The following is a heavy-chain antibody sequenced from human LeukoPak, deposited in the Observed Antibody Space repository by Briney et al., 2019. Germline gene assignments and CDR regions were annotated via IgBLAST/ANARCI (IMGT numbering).Heavy chain of an antibody. J-gene: IGHJ4*02. CDR2: ISSSGSTI. CDR1: GFTFSDYY. CDR3: ARDQSAVAGRLDCFDY. V-gene: IGHV3-11*04. D-gene: IGHD6-19*01. Sequence: GGSLRFSCAASGFTFSDYYMSWIRQAPGKGLEWVSYISSSGSTIYYADSVKGRFAISRDNAKNTLYLQMNSLRAEDTAVYYCARDQSAVAGRLDCFDYWGQGTLVTVSS.